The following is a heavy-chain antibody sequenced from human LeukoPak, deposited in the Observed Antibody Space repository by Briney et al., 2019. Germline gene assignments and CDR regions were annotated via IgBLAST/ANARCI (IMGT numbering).Heavy chain of an antibody. V-gene: IGHV3-30-3*01. CDR1: GLTFSTYA. J-gene: IGHJ5*02. CDR2: ISYDGTNK. CDR3: ARGYQPSYNWFDP. D-gene: IGHD2-2*01. Sequence: GALRLSCAASGLTFSTYAIHWVRQAPGKGLEWVAVISYDGTNKYYADSVKGRFTFSRDNSRNKLYLQMNSLRAEDTAVYYCARGYQPSYNWFDPWGQGTLVTVSS.